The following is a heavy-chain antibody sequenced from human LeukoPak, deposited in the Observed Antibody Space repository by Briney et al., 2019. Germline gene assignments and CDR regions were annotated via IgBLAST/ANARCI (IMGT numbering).Heavy chain of an antibody. Sequence: ASVTVSCKASGYTFTSYYMHWVRQAPGQGLEWMGLINPSGGSTSYAQKFQGRVTMTRDTSTIIVYMELSSLRSEDTAVYYCARDGGISSSWYGWHYWGQGTLVTVSS. CDR2: INPSGGST. J-gene: IGHJ4*02. CDR1: GYTFTSYY. CDR3: ARDGGISSSWYGWHY. V-gene: IGHV1-46*01. D-gene: IGHD6-13*01.